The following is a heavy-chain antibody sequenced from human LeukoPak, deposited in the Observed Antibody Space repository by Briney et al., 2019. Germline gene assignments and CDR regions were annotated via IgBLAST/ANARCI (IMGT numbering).Heavy chain of an antibody. D-gene: IGHD5-18*01. CDR2: IIPIFGTA. CDR3: ARAPGRGYSYGYYYYGMDV. J-gene: IGHJ6*02. CDR1: GGTFSSYA. Sequence: ASVTVSCTASGGTFSSYAISWVRQAPGQGLEWMGGIIPIFGTANYAQKFQGRVTITADESTSTAYMELSSLRSEDTAVYYCARAPGRGYSYGYYYYGMDVWGQGTTVTVSS. V-gene: IGHV1-69*13.